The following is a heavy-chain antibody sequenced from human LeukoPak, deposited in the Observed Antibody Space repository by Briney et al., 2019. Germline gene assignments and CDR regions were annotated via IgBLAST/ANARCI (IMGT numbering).Heavy chain of an antibody. J-gene: IGHJ4*02. CDR2: IDHSGST. CDR1: GGSFSGYY. CDR3: ARGDFWSGYLPDY. V-gene: IGHV4-34*01. D-gene: IGHD3-3*01. Sequence: SETLSLTCAVYGGSFSGYYWSWIRQPPGKGLEWIGEIDHSGSTNYNPSHKSRVTISVDTSKNQFSLKLSSVTAADTAVYYCARGDFWSGYLPDYWGQGTLVTVSS.